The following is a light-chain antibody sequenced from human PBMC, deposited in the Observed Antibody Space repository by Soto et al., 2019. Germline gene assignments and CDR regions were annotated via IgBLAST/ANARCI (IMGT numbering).Light chain of an antibody. J-gene: IGKJ1*01. V-gene: IGKV1-5*03. CDR2: KAS. Sequence: DIEMTQSPSTLSASVGERVTITCRASQSVSSWLAWYQQKPGKAPKVMTSKASSLETAVPSRFSGSGSGTEFTFAISSLQPDDSATYYCQQYNSYFQTFGRRTKVEIK. CDR1: QSVSSW. CDR3: QQYNSYFQT.